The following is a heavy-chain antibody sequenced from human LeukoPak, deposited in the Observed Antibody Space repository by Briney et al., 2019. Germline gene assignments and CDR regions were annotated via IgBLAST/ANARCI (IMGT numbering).Heavy chain of an antibody. CDR3: ARENSWLIDY. CDR2: IYYSGST. Sequence: SQTLSLTCTVSGGSISSYYWSWIRQPPGKGLEWIGYIYYSGSTNYNPSLKSRVTISVDTSKNQFSLKLSSVTAADTAVYYCARENSWLIDYWGQGTLVTVSS. CDR1: GGSISSYY. J-gene: IGHJ4*02. V-gene: IGHV4-59*01. D-gene: IGHD3-9*01.